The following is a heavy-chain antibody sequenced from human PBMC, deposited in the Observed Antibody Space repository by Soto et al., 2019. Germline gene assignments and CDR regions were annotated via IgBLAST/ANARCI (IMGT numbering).Heavy chain of an antibody. CDR3: VRRVSGNYDY. J-gene: IGHJ4*02. Sequence: EVQLAESGGGMVQPGGSLRLSCVASGFTFSSYDMHWVRQAPGKGLEYVSSIGSNGGTTYYGNSVKGRFTISRDNSKNTLYPQMGSLRAEDMAVYYCVRRVSGNYDYWGQGTLVTVSS. CDR1: GFTFSSYD. CDR2: IGSNGGTT. V-gene: IGHV3-64*01. D-gene: IGHD1-7*01.